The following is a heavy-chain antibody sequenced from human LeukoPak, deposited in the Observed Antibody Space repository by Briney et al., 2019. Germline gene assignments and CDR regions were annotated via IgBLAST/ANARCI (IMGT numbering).Heavy chain of an antibody. J-gene: IGHJ4*02. Sequence: ASVKVSCKASGYTFTSYGISWVRQAPGQGLEWMGWISAYNSNTNYAQKLQGRVTMTTDTSTSTAYMELRSLRSDDTAVYYCARDGGAIQLWFPHDYWGQGTLVTVSS. CDR3: ARDGGAIQLWFPHDY. D-gene: IGHD5-18*01. CDR2: ISAYNSNT. CDR1: GYTFTSYG. V-gene: IGHV1-18*01.